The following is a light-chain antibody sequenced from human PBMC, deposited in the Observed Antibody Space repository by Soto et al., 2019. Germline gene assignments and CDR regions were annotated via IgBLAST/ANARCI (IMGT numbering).Light chain of an antibody. CDR3: SSQAGSTSLMV. V-gene: IGLV2-8*01. CDR1: SSDIGTFSS. J-gene: IGLJ2*01. Sequence: QSVLTQPPSASGSPGQSVTISCTGTSSDIGTFSSISWYQQYPGKAPKLMIFGVSQRPSGVPDRFSGSKSANTASLTVSGPQDEDEAEYYCSSQAGSTSLMVFGGGTKLPAL. CDR2: GVS.